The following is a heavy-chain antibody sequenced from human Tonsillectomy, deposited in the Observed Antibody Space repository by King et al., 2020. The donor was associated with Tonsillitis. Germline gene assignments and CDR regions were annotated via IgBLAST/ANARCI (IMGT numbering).Heavy chain of an antibody. CDR3: ARLQSLTTGPFDY. D-gene: IGHD4-17*01. CDR2: INIGNGNT. J-gene: IGHJ4*02. Sequence: QLVQSGAEVRKPGASVSVFCKATGYTFTDNTIHWVRQAPGQRLEWMGWINIGNGNTKYSQRFQDRVILTRDTSANTAYMELNSLRSEDTAVYYCARLQSLTTGPFDYRGQGALVTVSS. CDR1: GYTFTDNT. V-gene: IGHV1-3*04.